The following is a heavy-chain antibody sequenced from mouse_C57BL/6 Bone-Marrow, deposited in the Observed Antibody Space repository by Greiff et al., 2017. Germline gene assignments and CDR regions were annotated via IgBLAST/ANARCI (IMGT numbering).Heavy chain of an antibody. J-gene: IGHJ2*01. CDR2: INYDGSST. CDR1: GFTFSDYY. D-gene: IGHD2-2*01. CDR3: ARECYNGYDVFDY. V-gene: IGHV5-16*01. Sequence: EVQLVESEGGLVQPGSSMKLSCTASGFTFSDYYMAWVRQVPEKGLEWVANINYDGSSTYYLDSLKSRFIISRDNAKNILYLQMSSLKSEDTATYYCARECYNGYDVFDYWGQGTTLTVSS.